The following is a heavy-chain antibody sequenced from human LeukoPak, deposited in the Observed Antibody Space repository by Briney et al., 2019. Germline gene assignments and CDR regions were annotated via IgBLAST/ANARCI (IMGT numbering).Heavy chain of an antibody. Sequence: GGSLRLSCAASGFTFDDYAIHWVRQAPGKGLEWVSGINWNSGNIGYADSVKGRFTITRDNAKNSLYLQMNSLRAEDMAFYYCAKDPSYGFANIDYWGQGTLVTVSS. CDR1: GFTFDDYA. J-gene: IGHJ4*02. CDR2: INWNSGNI. V-gene: IGHV3-9*03. D-gene: IGHD3-10*01. CDR3: AKDPSYGFANIDY.